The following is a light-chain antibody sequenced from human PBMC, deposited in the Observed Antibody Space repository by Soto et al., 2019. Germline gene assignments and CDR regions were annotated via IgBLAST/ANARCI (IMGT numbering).Light chain of an antibody. CDR1: ISNIGSHT. Sequence: QSVLIQPPSSSGTPGQRVTISCSGSISNIGSHTVNWYQQLPVTAPKLLICRDNQRPSGVPDRFSGSKSGTSASLAISGLQSEDEADYYCAAWDDNLTGYVFGTGTKVTVL. CDR2: RDN. V-gene: IGLV1-44*01. CDR3: AAWDDNLTGYV. J-gene: IGLJ1*01.